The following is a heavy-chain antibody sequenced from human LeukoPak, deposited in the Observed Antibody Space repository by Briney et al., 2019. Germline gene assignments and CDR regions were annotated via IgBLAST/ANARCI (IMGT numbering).Heavy chain of an antibody. J-gene: IGHJ4*02. CDR2: IWYDGSNK. V-gene: IGHV3-33*01. CDR1: GFTFRSYG. D-gene: IGHD3-10*01. Sequence: GGSLRLSCVASGFTFRSYGMQWVRQAPGKGLEWVAIIWYDGSNKYYSDSVKGRFTISRDNSKNTLYLQMNSLGAEDTAVYYCARVAGHDIRGLITYYFDDWGQGTLVTVSS. CDR3: ARVAGHDIRGLITYYFDD.